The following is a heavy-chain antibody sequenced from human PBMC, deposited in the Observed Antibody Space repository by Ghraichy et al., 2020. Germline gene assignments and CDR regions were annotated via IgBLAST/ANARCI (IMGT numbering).Heavy chain of an antibody. J-gene: IGHJ4*02. D-gene: IGHD6-19*01. Sequence: SETLSLTCTVSGGSISSGSYYWSWIRQPAGKGLEWIGRIYTSGSTNYNPSLKSRVTISVDTSKNQFSLKLSSVTAADTAVYYCAREGIAVAYFDYWGQGTLVTVSS. CDR3: AREGIAVAYFDY. V-gene: IGHV4-61*02. CDR2: IYTSGST. CDR1: GGSISSGSYY.